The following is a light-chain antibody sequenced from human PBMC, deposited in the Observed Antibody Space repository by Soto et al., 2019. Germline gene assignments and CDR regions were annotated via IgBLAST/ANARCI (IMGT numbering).Light chain of an antibody. CDR2: EVS. CDR1: SSDVGVYNY. J-gene: IGLJ3*02. CDR3: SSYKRNSVWV. Sequence: QSVLTQPASVSGSPGQSITISCTGTSSDVGVYNYVSWYQQHPGKAPKLIIYEVSNRPSGVSNRFSGSKSGNTASLTISGLQAEDEADYHCSSYKRNSVWVFGGGTKLTVL. V-gene: IGLV2-14*01.